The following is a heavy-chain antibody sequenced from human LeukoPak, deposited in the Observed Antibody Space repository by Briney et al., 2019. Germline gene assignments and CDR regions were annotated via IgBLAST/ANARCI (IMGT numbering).Heavy chain of an antibody. J-gene: IGHJ4*02. V-gene: IGHV3-33*08. CDR3: ARGSYGYKPYAFDY. D-gene: IGHD5-18*01. CDR2: IWYDGSNK. CDR1: GFTFSSYG. Sequence: PGGSLRLSCAASGFTFSSYGMHWVRQAPGKGLEWVAVIWYDGSNKYYADSVKGRFTISRDNSKNTLYLQMNSLRAEDTAVYYCARGSYGYKPYAFDYWGQGTLVTVSS.